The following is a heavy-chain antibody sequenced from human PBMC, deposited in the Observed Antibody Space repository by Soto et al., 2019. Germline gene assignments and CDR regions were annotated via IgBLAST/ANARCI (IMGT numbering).Heavy chain of an antibody. D-gene: IGHD3-22*01. V-gene: IGHV4-4*02. Sequence: SETLSLTCAVSGGSISSSNWWSWVRQPPGKGLEWIGEIYHSGSTNYNPSLKSRVTISVDKSKNQFSLKLSSVTAADTAVYYCARDYYDSSGYTFDYWGQGTLLTVSS. CDR2: IYHSGST. CDR3: ARDYYDSSGYTFDY. J-gene: IGHJ4*02. CDR1: GGSISSSNW.